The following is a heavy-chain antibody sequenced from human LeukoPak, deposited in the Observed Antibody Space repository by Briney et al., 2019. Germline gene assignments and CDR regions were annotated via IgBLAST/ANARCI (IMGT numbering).Heavy chain of an antibody. CDR1: GGTFSSYA. Sequence: SVKVSCKASGGTFSSYAISWVRQAPGQGLEWMGGIIPIFGTANYAQKFQGRVTITTDRSTSTAYMELSSLRSEDTAVYYCARPLPGGGFGELNDWGQGTLVTVSS. CDR3: ARPLPGGGFGELND. D-gene: IGHD3-10*01. J-gene: IGHJ4*02. V-gene: IGHV1-69*05. CDR2: IIPIFGTA.